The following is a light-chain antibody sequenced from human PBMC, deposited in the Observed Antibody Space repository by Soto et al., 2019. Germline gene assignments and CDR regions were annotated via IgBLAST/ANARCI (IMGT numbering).Light chain of an antibody. Sequence: AIQMPQSPSSLSASVGDRVTITCRASQGIRNDLGWYQQKPGKAPKLLIYAASTLQSGVPSRFSGSGSGTDFTLTISSLHPEDFATYYCLQDDNYPLTFGGGTKVEIK. CDR2: AAS. CDR3: LQDDNYPLT. J-gene: IGKJ4*01. V-gene: IGKV1-6*01. CDR1: QGIRND.